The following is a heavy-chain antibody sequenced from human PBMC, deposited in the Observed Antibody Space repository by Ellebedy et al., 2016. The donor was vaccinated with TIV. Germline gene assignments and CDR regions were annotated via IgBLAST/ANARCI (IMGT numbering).Heavy chain of an antibody. V-gene: IGHV3-9*01. J-gene: IGHJ3*01. Sequence: SVKGRFTISRDNAKNSLSLQMNSLRAEDTALYYCVKDFGPTIAVSLEGYAFDFWGQGTMVTVSS. D-gene: IGHD6-19*01. CDR3: VKDFGPTIAVSLEGYAFDF.